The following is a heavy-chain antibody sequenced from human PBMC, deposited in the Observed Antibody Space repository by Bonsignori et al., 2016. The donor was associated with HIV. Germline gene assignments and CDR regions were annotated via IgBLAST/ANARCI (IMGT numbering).Heavy chain of an antibody. V-gene: IGHV1-58*02. CDR1: GFAFTSSG. CDR3: AATENWNYYIKHDALHL. CDR2: IVVASGDT. J-gene: IGHJ3*01. D-gene: IGHD1-7*01. Sequence: SVKVSCKASGFAFTSSGIQWVRQARGQRLEWIGWIVVASGDTRYSENFQGRVTITRDKSTSTAYMELRSLRSDDTAMYYCAATENWNYYIKHDALHLWAQGTMVTVSS.